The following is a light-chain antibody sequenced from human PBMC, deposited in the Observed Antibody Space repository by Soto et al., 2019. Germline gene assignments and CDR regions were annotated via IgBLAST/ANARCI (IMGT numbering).Light chain of an antibody. CDR3: QHYNYWPYT. V-gene: IGKV3-15*01. Sequence: DILLAQSPGTLSLSPGERATLACRASQTIDNTLAWYQRTTGQSPRLLIYDASTRDTGVPARFSGSGSGTDFTLPISSLQSEDFEVYYCQHYNYWPYTFGQGTKVDIK. CDR1: QTIDNT. J-gene: IGKJ2*01. CDR2: DAS.